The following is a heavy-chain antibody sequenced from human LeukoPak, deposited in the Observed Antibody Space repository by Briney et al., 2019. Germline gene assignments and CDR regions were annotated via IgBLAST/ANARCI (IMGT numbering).Heavy chain of an antibody. CDR3: ARVVVPAAGGDYMDV. J-gene: IGHJ6*03. CDR1: GGSINSYY. D-gene: IGHD2-2*01. Sequence: SETLSLTCTVSGGSINSYYWSWIRQPAGKGLEWIGRIYTSGSTNYNPSLKSRVTMSVDTSKNQFSLKLSSVTAADTAVYYCARVVVPAAGGDYMDVWGKGTTVTVSS. CDR2: IYTSGST. V-gene: IGHV4-4*07.